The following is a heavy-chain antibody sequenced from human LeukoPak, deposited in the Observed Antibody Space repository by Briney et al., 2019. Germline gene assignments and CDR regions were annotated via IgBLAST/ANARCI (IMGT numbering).Heavy chain of an antibody. CDR1: GFTFSNYS. Sequence: GGSLRLSCAASGFTFSNYSMNWVRQAPGKGLEWVSSISSSGGYIYYADSMKGRFTISRDNAKNSLYLQMNSLTAEDTAVYYGASLKLGIASDYWGQGTLVTVSS. D-gene: IGHD7-27*01. J-gene: IGHJ4*02. V-gene: IGHV3-21*01. CDR2: ISSSGGYI. CDR3: ASLKLGIASDY.